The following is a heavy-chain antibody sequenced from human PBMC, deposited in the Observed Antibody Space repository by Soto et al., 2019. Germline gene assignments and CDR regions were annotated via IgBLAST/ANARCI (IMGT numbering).Heavy chain of an antibody. Sequence: QGQLVQSGAEVKKPGASVKVSCKASGYTFTRYGISWVRQAPGQGLEWMGWISGYNGDTKYAQKFQGRVTMTVDTSTTTAYMELRSLTSDDRAVYYRAKNGQPPYYYYGMDVWGQGTTVTVSS. CDR1: GYTFTRYG. CDR3: AKNGQPPYYYYGMDV. V-gene: IGHV1-18*01. J-gene: IGHJ6*02. CDR2: ISGYNGDT. D-gene: IGHD2-8*01.